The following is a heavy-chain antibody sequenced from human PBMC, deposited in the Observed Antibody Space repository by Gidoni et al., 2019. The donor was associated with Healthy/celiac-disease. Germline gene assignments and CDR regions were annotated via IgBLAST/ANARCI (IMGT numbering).Heavy chain of an antibody. Sequence: QVQLVQSGAEVKNPGASVKVSCKASGYTFTGYYLHWVRQAPGQGLEWMGWINPNRGGTTYAQKFQGRVTMTRDTSISTAYMELSRLRSDDTAVYYCARVILQWLAFDYWGQGTLVTVSS. J-gene: IGHJ4*02. D-gene: IGHD6-19*01. CDR1: GYTFTGYY. V-gene: IGHV1-2*02. CDR3: ARVILQWLAFDY. CDR2: INPNRGGT.